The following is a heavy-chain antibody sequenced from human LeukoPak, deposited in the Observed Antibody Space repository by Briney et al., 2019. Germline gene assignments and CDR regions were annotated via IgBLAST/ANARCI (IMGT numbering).Heavy chain of an antibody. J-gene: IGHJ3*02. D-gene: IGHD3-22*01. CDR2: ISSSGSTI. V-gene: IGHV3-48*04. CDR1: GFTLN. Sequence: GSLRLSCTASGFTLNWVRQAPGKGLEWVSYISSSGSTIYYADSVKGRFTISRDNAKNSLYLQMNSLRAEDTAVYYCARSVHYYDSSGYYLDAFDIWGQGTMVTVSS. CDR3: ARSVHYYDSSGYYLDAFDI.